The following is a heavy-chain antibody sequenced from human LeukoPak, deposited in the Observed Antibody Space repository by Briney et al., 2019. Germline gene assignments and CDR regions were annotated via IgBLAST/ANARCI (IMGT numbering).Heavy chain of an antibody. Sequence: SQTLSLTCAVSGGSISSGGYSWSWIRQPPGKGLEWIGYIYHSGSTYYNPSLKSRVTISVDRSKNQFSLKLSSVTAADTAVYYCARVVRYFDWSNGPFDHWGQGTLVTVSS. CDR2: IYHSGST. V-gene: IGHV4-30-2*01. J-gene: IGHJ4*02. D-gene: IGHD3-9*01. CDR1: GGSISSGGYS. CDR3: ARVVRYFDWSNGPFDH.